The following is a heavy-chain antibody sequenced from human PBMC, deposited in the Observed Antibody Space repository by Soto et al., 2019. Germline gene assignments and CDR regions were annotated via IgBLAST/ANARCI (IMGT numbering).Heavy chain of an antibody. Sequence: SETLSLTCTVSGCSISCGGYYWSWIRQPPGKGLECIASIYYGGRTNYNPSLQSRVTISVDTSKSQLSLKLNSVTAADTALYYCATRPKSRQWLPYFDYWGPGTLVTVSS. CDR1: GCSISCGGYY. CDR2: IYYGGRT. CDR3: ATRPKSRQWLPYFDY. D-gene: IGHD6-19*01. J-gene: IGHJ4*02. V-gene: IGHV4-61*08.